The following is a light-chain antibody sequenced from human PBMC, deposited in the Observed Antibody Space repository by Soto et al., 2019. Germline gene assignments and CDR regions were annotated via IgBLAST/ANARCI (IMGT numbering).Light chain of an antibody. V-gene: IGKV1-39*01. CDR3: QQSYSTPPT. Sequence: DIQMTQSPSSLSASVGDRVTITCRASQSISSYLNWYQQKPGKAPKLLIYAASSLQSGVPSRFSGSGSGTDFTPTISSLQPEEFATYYCQQSYSTPPTFGQGTKVEIK. CDR2: AAS. J-gene: IGKJ1*01. CDR1: QSISSY.